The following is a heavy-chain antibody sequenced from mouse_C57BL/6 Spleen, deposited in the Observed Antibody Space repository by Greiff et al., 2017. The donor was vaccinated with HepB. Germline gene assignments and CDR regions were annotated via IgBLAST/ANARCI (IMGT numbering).Heavy chain of an antibody. CDR3: ARGEYYYAMDY. CDR2: INYDGSST. Sequence: EVQLQESEGGLVQPGSSMKLSCTASGFTFSDYYMAWVRQVPEKGLEWVANINYDGSSTYYLDSLKSRFIISRENAKNILYLQMSSLKSEDTATYYCARGEYYYAMDYWGQGTSVTVSS. V-gene: IGHV5-16*01. J-gene: IGHJ4*01. CDR1: GFTFSDYY.